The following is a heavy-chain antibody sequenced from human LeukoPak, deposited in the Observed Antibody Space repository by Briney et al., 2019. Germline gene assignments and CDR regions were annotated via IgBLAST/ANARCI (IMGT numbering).Heavy chain of an antibody. CDR1: GGSISSGSYY. Sequence: PSETLSLTCTVSGGSISSGSYYWSWIRQPAGKGLEWIGRIYTSGSTNYNPSLKSRVTISVDTSKNQFSLKLSSVTAAHTAVYYCARFGGGMYSSSSGNWFDPWGQGTLVTVSS. CDR3: ARFGGGMYSSSSGNWFDP. J-gene: IGHJ5*02. CDR2: IYTSGST. D-gene: IGHD6-6*01. V-gene: IGHV4-61*02.